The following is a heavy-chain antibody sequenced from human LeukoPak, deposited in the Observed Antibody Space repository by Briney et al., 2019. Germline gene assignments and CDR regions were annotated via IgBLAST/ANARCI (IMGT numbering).Heavy chain of an antibody. V-gene: IGHV3-23*01. Sequence: PGGSLRLSCAASGFTFSSYAMSWVRQAPGKGLEWVSAIRGSGGSTYYADSVKGRFTISRDNSKNTLYLQMNSLRAEDTAVYYCAREDFTGIVGATADFDYWGQGTLVTVSS. J-gene: IGHJ4*02. CDR2: IRGSGGST. D-gene: IGHD1-26*01. CDR1: GFTFSSYA. CDR3: AREDFTGIVGATADFDY.